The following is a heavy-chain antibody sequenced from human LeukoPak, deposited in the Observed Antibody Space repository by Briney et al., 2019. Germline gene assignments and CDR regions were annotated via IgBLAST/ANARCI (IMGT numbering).Heavy chain of an antibody. CDR1: GYTFTSYY. CDR3: ATHYYGSGSYVWFDP. CDR2: INPSGGST. J-gene: IGHJ5*02. Sequence: PQASVEVSCKASGYTFTSYYMHWVRQAPGQGLEWMGIINPSGGSTSYAQKFQGRVTMTRDTSTSTVYMELSSLGSEDTAVYYCATHYYGSGSYVWFDPWGQGTLVTVSS. V-gene: IGHV1-46*01. D-gene: IGHD3-10*01.